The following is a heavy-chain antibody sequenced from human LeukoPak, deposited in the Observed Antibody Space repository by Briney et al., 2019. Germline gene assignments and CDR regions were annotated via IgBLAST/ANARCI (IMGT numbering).Heavy chain of an antibody. CDR3: ARGGLPTYYYGSGSYPNFDYFDY. V-gene: IGHV4-38-2*02. J-gene: IGHJ4*02. D-gene: IGHD3-10*01. CDR2: IYHSGST. CDR1: GYSISSGYY. Sequence: SETLSLTCTVSGYSISSGYYWGWIRQPPGKGLEWIGSIYHSGSTYYNPSLKSRATISVDTSKNQFSLKLSSVTAADTAVYYCARGGLPTYYYGSGSYPNFDYFDYWGQGTLVTVSS.